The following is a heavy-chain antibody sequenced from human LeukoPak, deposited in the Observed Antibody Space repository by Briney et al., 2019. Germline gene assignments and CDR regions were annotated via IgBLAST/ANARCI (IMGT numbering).Heavy chain of an antibody. J-gene: IGHJ4*02. CDR1: GFTFSSYG. CDR2: ISYDGSNK. V-gene: IGHV3-30*03. D-gene: IGHD3-10*01. CDR3: ARDYGSGSYYAGFDY. Sequence: GGSLRLSCAASGFTFSSYGMHWVRQAPGKGLEWVAVISYDGSNKYYADSVKGRFTISRDNSKNTLYLQMNSLRAEDTAVYYCARDYGSGSYYAGFDYWGQGTLVTVSS.